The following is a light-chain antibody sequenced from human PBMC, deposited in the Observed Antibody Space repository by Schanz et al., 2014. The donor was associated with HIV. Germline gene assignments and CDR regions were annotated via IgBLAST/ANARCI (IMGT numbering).Light chain of an antibody. CDR1: QGISSY. Sequence: IQLTQSPSSLSAFVGDRVTITCRASQGISSYLAWYQQKPGKAPKFLIYAASILQSGVPSRFSGSGSGTDFTLTISSLQPEDFATYYCQQPASYPLTFGGGTKVEIK. J-gene: IGKJ4*01. CDR3: QQPASYPLT. CDR2: AAS. V-gene: IGKV1-9*01.